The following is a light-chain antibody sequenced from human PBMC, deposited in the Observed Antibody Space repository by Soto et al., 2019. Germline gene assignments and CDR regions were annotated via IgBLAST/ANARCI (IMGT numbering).Light chain of an antibody. CDR1: QSLVYTDGNTY. V-gene: IGKV2-30*01. J-gene: IGKJ1*01. CDR3: MQGTHWPCL. CDR2: KVS. Sequence: EVVVTQSPLSLPVTLGQPASISCRSTQSLVYTDGNTYLAWFHQRPGQSPRHLMYKVSNRDSGVPDRVSGSGSGSDFTLKISMVEAADVGIYYCMQGTHWPCLFGLGTRVE.